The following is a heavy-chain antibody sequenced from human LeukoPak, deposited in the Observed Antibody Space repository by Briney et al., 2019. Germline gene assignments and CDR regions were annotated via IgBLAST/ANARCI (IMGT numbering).Heavy chain of an antibody. CDR3: ARAYCGSTSCYDANLDY. Sequence: GASVKVSCKASGYTFTGYYMHWVRQAPGQGLEWMGWINPNSGGTNYAQKFQGRVTMTRDTSISTAYMELSRLRSDDTAVYYCARAYCGSTSCYDANLDYWGQGTLVTVSS. CDR2: INPNSGGT. V-gene: IGHV1-2*02. CDR1: GYTFTGYY. J-gene: IGHJ4*02. D-gene: IGHD2-2*01.